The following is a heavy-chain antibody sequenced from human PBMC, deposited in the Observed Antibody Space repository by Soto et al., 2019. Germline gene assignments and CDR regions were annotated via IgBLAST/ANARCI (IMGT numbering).Heavy chain of an antibody. J-gene: IGHJ4*02. D-gene: IGHD2-21*01. CDR3: ARGFQSSFGY. V-gene: IGHV3-53*01. CDR2: IYSGGST. CDR1: GFTVSNSY. Sequence: GGSLRLSCAASGFTVSNSYMSWVRQAPGKGLEWVSVIYSGGSTYYADSVKGRFTIYRDSSKNTLYIQMNSLRAEDTAVYYCARGFQSSFGYWGQGTLATVSS.